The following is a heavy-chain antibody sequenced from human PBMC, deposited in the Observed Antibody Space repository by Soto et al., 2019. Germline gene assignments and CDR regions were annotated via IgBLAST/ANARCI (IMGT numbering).Heavy chain of an antibody. V-gene: IGHV1-69*12. CDR3: ASQRYTGDYYYYGMDV. CDR1: GGTFSSYA. Sequence: QVQLVQSGAEVKKPGSSVKVSCKASGGTFSSYAISWVRQAPGQGLEWMGGIIPFFSTTNYAQKFQGRVTITADESTSTAYMELSSLRSEDTAVYYCASQRYTGDYYYYGMDVWCQGTTVTVSS. J-gene: IGHJ6*02. D-gene: IGHD1-1*01. CDR2: IIPFFSTT.